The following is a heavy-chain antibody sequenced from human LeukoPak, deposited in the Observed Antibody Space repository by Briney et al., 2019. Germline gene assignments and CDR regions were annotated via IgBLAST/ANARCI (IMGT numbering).Heavy chain of an antibody. J-gene: IGHJ6*03. Sequence: GGSLRLSCAASGFTFSSYSMNWVRQAPGKGLEWVSYISNSSSTIYYADSVKGRFTISRDNGKNSLYLQMNSLRAEDTAVYYCARSFSDFWNGYHYYYYYYMDVWGKGTTVTVSS. V-gene: IGHV3-48*01. D-gene: IGHD3-3*01. CDR2: ISNSSSTI. CDR3: ARSFSDFWNGYHYYYYYYMDV. CDR1: GFTFSSYS.